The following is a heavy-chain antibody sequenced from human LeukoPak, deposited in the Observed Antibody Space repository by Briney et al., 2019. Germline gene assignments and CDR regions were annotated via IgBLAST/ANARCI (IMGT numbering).Heavy chain of an antibody. CDR2: ICGSGDST. Sequence: GGSLRLSCAASGYSITLNYMTSVRQAPGKGLEWVSAICGSGDSTYYADSVKGRFTISRDNAKKSLYLRMNSLRAEDTAVYYCARDGASITMVRGALFWEYYYYYYMDVWGKGTTVAVSS. CDR3: ARDGASITMVRGALFWEYYYYYYMDV. J-gene: IGHJ6*03. D-gene: IGHD3-10*01. CDR1: GYSITLNY. V-gene: IGHV3-21*01.